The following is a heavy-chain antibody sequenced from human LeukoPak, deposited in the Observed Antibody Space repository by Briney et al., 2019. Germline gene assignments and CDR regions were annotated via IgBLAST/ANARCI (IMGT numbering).Heavy chain of an antibody. CDR3: ASAAENWFDP. CDR2: ISYDGSNK. CDR1: GFTFSSYA. V-gene: IGHV3-30*04. J-gene: IGHJ5*02. Sequence: GGSLRLSCAASGFTFSSYAMHWVRQAPGKGLEWVAVISYDGSNKYYADSVKGRFTISRDNSKNTLYLQMNSLRAEDTAVYYCASAAENWFDPWGQGTLVTVSS.